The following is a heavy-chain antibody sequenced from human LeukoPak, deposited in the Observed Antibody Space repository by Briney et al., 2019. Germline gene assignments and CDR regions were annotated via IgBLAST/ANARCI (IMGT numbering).Heavy chain of an antibody. CDR2: IRSDGNNK. V-gene: IGHV3-30*02. J-gene: IGHJ5*02. CDR1: AFTFSRYG. CDR3: AKDRYGSGSDTP. Sequence: GGSVRLFCAPSAFTFSRYGMHWLRQAQGKGLDWVALIRSDGNNKYYADSVKGRFTISRDNSKNTLFLQMNSLRTEDTAVYYCAKDRYGSGSDTPWGQGTLVTVSS. D-gene: IGHD3-10*01.